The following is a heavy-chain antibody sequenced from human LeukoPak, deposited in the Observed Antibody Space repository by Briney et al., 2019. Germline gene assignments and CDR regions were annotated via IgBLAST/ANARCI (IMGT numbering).Heavy chain of an antibody. V-gene: IGHV4-59*01. D-gene: IGHD2-2*01. CDR3: ARAEVVVVPAAMRDWYFDL. CDR1: GGSISSYY. CDR2: IYYSGST. J-gene: IGHJ2*01. Sequence: SETLSLTCTVSGGSISSYYWSWIRQPPGKGLEWIGYIYYSGSTNYNPSLKSRVTISVDTSKNQFSLKLSSVTAADTAVYYCARAEVVVVPAAMRDWYFDLWGRGTLVTVSS.